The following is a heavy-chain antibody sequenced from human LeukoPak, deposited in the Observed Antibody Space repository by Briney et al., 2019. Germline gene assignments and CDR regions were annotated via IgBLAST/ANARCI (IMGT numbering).Heavy chain of an antibody. D-gene: IGHD6-13*01. J-gene: IGHJ3*02. V-gene: IGHV4-34*01. CDR2: INHSGST. CDR1: GGSFSGYY. Sequence: PSETLSLTCAVYGGSFSGYYWSWIRQPPGKGLEWIGEINHSGSTNYNPSLKSRVTISVDTSKNQFSLKLSSVTAADTAVYYCAREAQYSSSPGDDAFDIWGQGTMVTVSS. CDR3: AREAQYSSSPGDDAFDI.